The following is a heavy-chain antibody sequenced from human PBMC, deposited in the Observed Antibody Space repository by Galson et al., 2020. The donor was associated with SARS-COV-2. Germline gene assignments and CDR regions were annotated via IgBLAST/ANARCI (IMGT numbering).Heavy chain of an antibody. CDR2: ISSSSSYI. Sequence: GESLKISCAASGFTFSSYSMNWVRQAPGKGLEWVSSISSSSSYIYYADSVKGRFTISRDNAKNSLYLQMNSLRAEDTAVYYCARESHYYDSSGYYLVDAFDIWGQGTMVTVSS. D-gene: IGHD3-22*01. V-gene: IGHV3-21*01. CDR1: GFTFSSYS. CDR3: ARESHYYDSSGYYLVDAFDI. J-gene: IGHJ3*02.